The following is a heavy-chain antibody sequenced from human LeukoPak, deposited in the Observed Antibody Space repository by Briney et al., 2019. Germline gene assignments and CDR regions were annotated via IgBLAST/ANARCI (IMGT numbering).Heavy chain of an antibody. J-gene: IGHJ5*02. D-gene: IGHD5-18*01. CDR3: ARAHVDTAMVTWFDP. CDR2: ISAYNGNT. V-gene: IGHV1-18*01. Sequence: ASVTVSYKASVYTFTNYGISWVRQAPGQGREWMGWISAYNGNTNYAQKLQGRVTMTTDTSTSTAYMELRSLISDDTAVYYCARAHVDTAMVTWFDPWGQGTLVTVSS. CDR1: VYTFTNYG.